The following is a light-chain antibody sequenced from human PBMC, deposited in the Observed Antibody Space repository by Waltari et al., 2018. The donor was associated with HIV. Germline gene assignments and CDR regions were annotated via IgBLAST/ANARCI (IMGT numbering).Light chain of an antibody. CDR2: GAS. V-gene: IGKV3-15*01. J-gene: IGKJ4*01. Sequence: EIVMTQSPATLSVSPGERATLACRASPSVSSNLAWYQQEPGRAPSLLIYGASTRATGIPARFSGSGSGTEFTLTIGSLQSEDFAVYYCQQYHNWPLTFGGGTKVEIK. CDR1: PSVSSN. CDR3: QQYHNWPLT.